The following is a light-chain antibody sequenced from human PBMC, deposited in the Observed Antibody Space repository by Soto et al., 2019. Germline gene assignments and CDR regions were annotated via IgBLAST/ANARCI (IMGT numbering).Light chain of an antibody. CDR1: QSVGSN. V-gene: IGKV3-15*01. CDR2: GAS. CDR3: QHYNTWPRYT. J-gene: IGKJ2*01. Sequence: EIVVTQSPATLSLSPGERATLSCRASQSVGSNLAWYQQKPGQAPRLLIYGASTRASNIPARFSAVGSGTEFTLIISSRQSDDVVVYYCQHYNTWPRYTFGQGTKLEIK.